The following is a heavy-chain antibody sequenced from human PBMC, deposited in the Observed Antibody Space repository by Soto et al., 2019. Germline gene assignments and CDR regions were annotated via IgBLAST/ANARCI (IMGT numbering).Heavy chain of an antibody. J-gene: IGHJ6*02. CDR1: GGSISSYY. CDR2: IYTSGST. Sequence: SETLSLTCTVSGGSISSYYWSWIRQPAGKGLEWIGRIYTSGSTNYNPSLKSRVTMSVDTSKNQFSLKLSSVTAADTAVYYCASDEYCSGGSCGGNYYYYGMDVWGQGTTVTVSS. V-gene: IGHV4-4*07. CDR3: ASDEYCSGGSCGGNYYYYGMDV. D-gene: IGHD2-15*01.